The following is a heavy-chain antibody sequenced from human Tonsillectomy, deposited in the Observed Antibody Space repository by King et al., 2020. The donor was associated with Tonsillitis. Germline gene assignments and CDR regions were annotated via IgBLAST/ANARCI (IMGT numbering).Heavy chain of an antibody. CDR3: AKYRLEFWINSRYNEFDS. V-gene: IGHV3-30*18. J-gene: IGHJ5*01. Sequence: MHWVRQAPGKVLEWVAVISYDGSNIYYEDSVKGRFTISRDNPKNTLYLQMDSLRVDDTAVYYCAKYRLEFWINSRYNEFDSWGQGTLVTVSS. D-gene: IGHD3-3*01. CDR2: ISYDGSNI.